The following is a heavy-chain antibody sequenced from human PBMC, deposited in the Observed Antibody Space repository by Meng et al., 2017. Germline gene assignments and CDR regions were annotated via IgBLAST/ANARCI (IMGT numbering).Heavy chain of an antibody. Sequence: SVKVSCKASGGTFSSYAVSWVRQAPGQGLEWMGGIIPIFGTANYAQKFQGRVTITTDESTSTAYMELSSLRSEDTAVYYCARGGGLDQRYYYYGMDVWGQGTTVTVSS. D-gene: IGHD3-10*01. CDR1: GGTFSSYA. CDR2: IIPIFGTA. V-gene: IGHV1-69*05. CDR3: ARGGGLDQRYYYYGMDV. J-gene: IGHJ6*02.